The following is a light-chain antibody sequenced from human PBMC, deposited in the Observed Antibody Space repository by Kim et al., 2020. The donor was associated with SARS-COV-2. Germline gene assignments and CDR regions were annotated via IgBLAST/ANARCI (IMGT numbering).Light chain of an antibody. Sequence: VSPGERATLSCRASQTVVSNLVWYQQKPGQAPRILIYAASIRATGVPARFSGSGTGTEFTLTISSLQSEDSAIYYCQQYVNWPRTFGQGTKLEI. CDR1: QTVVSN. J-gene: IGKJ2*01. V-gene: IGKV3-15*01. CDR2: AAS. CDR3: QQYVNWPRT.